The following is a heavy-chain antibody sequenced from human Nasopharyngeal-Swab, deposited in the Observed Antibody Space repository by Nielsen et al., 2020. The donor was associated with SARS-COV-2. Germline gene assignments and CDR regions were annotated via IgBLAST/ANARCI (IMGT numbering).Heavy chain of an antibody. CDR3: ARTFYDFWSGYRYGMDV. V-gene: IGHV1-8*01. J-gene: IGHJ6*02. CDR2: MNPNSGNT. D-gene: IGHD3-3*01. CDR1: GYTFTSYD. Sequence: ASVKVSCKASGYTFTSYDANWVRQATGQGLEWMGWMNPNSGNTGYAQKFQGRVTMTRNTSISTAYMELSSLRSEDTAVYYCARTFYDFWSGYRYGMDVWGQGTTVTVSS.